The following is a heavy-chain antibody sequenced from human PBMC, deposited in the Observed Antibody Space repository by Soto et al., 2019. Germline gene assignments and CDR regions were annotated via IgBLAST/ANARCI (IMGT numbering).Heavy chain of an antibody. CDR2: ISYDGSNK. J-gene: IGHJ6*03. CDR3: ARSTYDFWSGYTSGYYYMHV. D-gene: IGHD3-3*01. Sequence: QVQLVESGGGVVQPGRSLRLSCAASGFTFSSYGMHWVRQAPGKGLEWVAVISYDGSNKYYADSVKGRFTISRDNSKNTLYLQMNSQRAEDTAVYYCARSTYDFWSGYTSGYYYMHVWGKGTTVTVSS. V-gene: IGHV3-30*03. CDR1: GFTFSSYG.